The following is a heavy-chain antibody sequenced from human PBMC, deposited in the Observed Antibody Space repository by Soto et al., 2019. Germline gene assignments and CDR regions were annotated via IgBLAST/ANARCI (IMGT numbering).Heavy chain of an antibody. J-gene: IGHJ4*02. D-gene: IGHD2-2*01. CDR3: ARTLSKCSTSCYRRGQMMYFDY. CDR1: GGSFSGYY. Sequence: SETLSLTCAVYGGSFSGYYWSWIRQPPGKGLEWIGEINHSGSTNYNPSLKSRVTISVDTSKNQFSLKLSSVTAADTAVYYCARTLSKCSTSCYRRGQMMYFDYWGQGTLVTVSS. V-gene: IGHV4-34*01. CDR2: INHSGST.